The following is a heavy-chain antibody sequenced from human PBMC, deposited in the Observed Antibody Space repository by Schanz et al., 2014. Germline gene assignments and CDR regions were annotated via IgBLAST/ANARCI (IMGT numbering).Heavy chain of an antibody. CDR2: ISSSSSYT. D-gene: IGHD2-2*01. CDR1: GLTFSDYY. J-gene: IGHJ4*02. V-gene: IGHV3-11*05. CDR3: AKVAPAATYLDS. Sequence: VQLVESGGGLVQPGGSLKLSCAASGLTFSDYYMSWIRQAPGKGLEWVSYISSSSSYTNYADSVKGRFTISRDNAKNSLFLQMNSLSAEDTAVYYCAKVAPAATYLDSWGLGTLVTVSS.